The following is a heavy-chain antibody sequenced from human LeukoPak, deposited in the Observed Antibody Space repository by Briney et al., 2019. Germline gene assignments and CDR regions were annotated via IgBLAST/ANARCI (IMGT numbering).Heavy chain of an antibody. CDR3: AKGGAATMRDGYNYYYYYMEV. J-gene: IGHJ6*03. CDR2: ISGTGGHT. D-gene: IGHD5-24*01. V-gene: IGHV3-23*01. CDR1: GITFSSHA. Sequence: GGSLRLSCAASGITFSSHAMSWVRQAPGKGLEWVSLISGTGGHTYYGDSGQGRFTISSDNSTNRLYLQMNSLRPEDTAVYYCAKGGAATMRDGYNYYYYYMEVWGRGTTVTVSS.